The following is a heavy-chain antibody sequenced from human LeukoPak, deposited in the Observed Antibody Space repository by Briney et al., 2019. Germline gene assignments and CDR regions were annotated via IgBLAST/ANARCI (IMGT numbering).Heavy chain of an antibody. J-gene: IGHJ4*02. CDR1: GFTFSSYA. CDR2: ISNSGGST. Sequence: TGGSLRLSCAASGFTFSSYAMSWVRQAPGKGLEWVSAISNSGGSTYYADSVKGRFTISRDNSKNTLYLQMNSLRAEDTAVYYCAKVGGSRNYFDYWGQGTLVTVSS. V-gene: IGHV3-23*01. CDR3: AKVGGSRNYFDY. D-gene: IGHD3-10*01.